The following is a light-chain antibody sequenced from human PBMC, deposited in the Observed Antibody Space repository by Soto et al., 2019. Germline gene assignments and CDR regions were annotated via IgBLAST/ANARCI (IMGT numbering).Light chain of an antibody. CDR3: QQLDSYPIT. CDR1: QGISSY. V-gene: IGKV1-9*01. J-gene: IGKJ5*01. CDR2: AAS. Sequence: IQLTQSPSSLSASVGGRATITCRASQGISSYLAWYQQKPGKAPKLLIYAASTLQTGVPSRFSGSGSGTDFTLTISSLQPEDFASYYCQQLDSYPITFGQGTRLEIK.